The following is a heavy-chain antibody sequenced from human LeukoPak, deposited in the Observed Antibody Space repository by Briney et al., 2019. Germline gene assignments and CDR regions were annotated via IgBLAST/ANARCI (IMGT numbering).Heavy chain of an antibody. CDR2: INPNSGGT. CDR1: GGTFSNYT. D-gene: IGHD5-18*01. Sequence: ASVKVSCKASGGTFSNYTISWVRQAPGQGLEWMGWINPNSGGTNYAQKFQGRVTMTRDTSISTAYMELSRLRSDDTAVYYCARGRILGTAMVGYWGQGTLVTVSS. CDR3: ARGRILGTAMVGY. J-gene: IGHJ4*02. V-gene: IGHV1-2*02.